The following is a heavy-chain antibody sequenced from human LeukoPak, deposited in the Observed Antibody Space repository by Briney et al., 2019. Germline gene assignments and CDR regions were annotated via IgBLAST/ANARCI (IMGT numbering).Heavy chain of an antibody. V-gene: IGHV3-30-3*01. CDR2: ISHDGSNK. Sequence: GSLRLSCVGSGFTVSSYAMHWVRQAPGKGLEWVAVISHDGSNKYYADSVKGRFTISRDNSKNTLYLQMNSLRAEDTAVYYCARSYDSSGYYHFDYWGQGTLVTVSS. CDR3: ARSYDSSGYYHFDY. J-gene: IGHJ4*02. D-gene: IGHD3-22*01. CDR1: GFTVSSYA.